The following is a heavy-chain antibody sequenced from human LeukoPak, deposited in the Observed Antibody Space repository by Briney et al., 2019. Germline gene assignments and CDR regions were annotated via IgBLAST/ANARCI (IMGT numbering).Heavy chain of an antibody. D-gene: IGHD3/OR15-3a*01. CDR3: ARVLGLEGPRYFDN. J-gene: IGHJ4*02. CDR2: ISYDGSNK. V-gene: IGHV3-30*07. CDR1: GFTFSGNP. Sequence: GGSLRLSCAASGFTFSGNPVHWVRQAPGKGLEWVAVISYDGSNKYYADSVKGRFTISRDNAKNSLYLHMNSLRAEDTAVYYCARVLGLEGPRYFDNWGQGTLVSVSS.